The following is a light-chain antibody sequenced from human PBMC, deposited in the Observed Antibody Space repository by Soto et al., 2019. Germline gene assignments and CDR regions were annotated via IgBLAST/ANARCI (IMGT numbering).Light chain of an antibody. CDR1: SSDVGSYDH. V-gene: IGLV2-14*01. CDR3: ISYTGSSTSYV. J-gene: IGLJ1*01. Sequence: QSVLTQPASVSGSPGQSITISCSGTSSDVGSYDHVAWYQQFPGKTPKLMIYEVSNRPSGVSSRFSGSKSGNTASLTISGHQAEDVADYYCISYTGSSTSYVFGSGTKVTVL. CDR2: EVS.